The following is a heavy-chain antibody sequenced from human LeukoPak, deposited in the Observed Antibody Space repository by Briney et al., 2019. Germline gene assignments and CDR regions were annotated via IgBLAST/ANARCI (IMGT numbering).Heavy chain of an antibody. J-gene: IGHJ4*02. CDR3: ARDRGCSGGSCYAKYYFDY. CDR2: IIPIFGTA. V-gene: IGHV1-69*05. D-gene: IGHD2-15*01. Sequence: GASVKVSCKASGYTFTSYYMHWVRQAPGQGLEWMGGIIPIFGTANYAQKFQGRVTITTDESTSTAYMELSSLRSEDTAVYYCARDRGCSGGSCYAKYYFDYWGQGTLVTVSS. CDR1: GYTFTSYY.